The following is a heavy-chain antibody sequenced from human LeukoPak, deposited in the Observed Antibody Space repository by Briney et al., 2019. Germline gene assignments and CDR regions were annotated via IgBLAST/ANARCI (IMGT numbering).Heavy chain of an antibody. CDR2: ISGSGGST. Sequence: GGSLRLSCAASGFTFSSYAMSWVRQAPGKGLEWVSAISGSGGSTYYADSVKGRFTISRDNAKNSLYLQMNSLRAEDTAVYYCAKDLVLRYFDSHAFDIWGQGTMVTVSS. J-gene: IGHJ3*02. V-gene: IGHV3-23*01. CDR1: GFTFSSYA. D-gene: IGHD3-9*01. CDR3: AKDLVLRYFDSHAFDI.